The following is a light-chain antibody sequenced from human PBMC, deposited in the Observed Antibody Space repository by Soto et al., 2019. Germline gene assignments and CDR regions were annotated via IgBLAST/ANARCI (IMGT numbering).Light chain of an antibody. J-gene: IGLJ1*01. CDR2: EVT. CDR1: SSDVGGHSY. V-gene: IGLV2-14*01. CDR3: SSFTSRFTFV. Sequence: QSALTQPASVSGSPGQSITFSCTGTSSDVGGHSYVSWYQQRPGKAPRLMIYEVTKRPSGISNRFSASKSGNTASLTISGLQAEDEADYYCSSFTSRFTFVFGTGTKLTVL.